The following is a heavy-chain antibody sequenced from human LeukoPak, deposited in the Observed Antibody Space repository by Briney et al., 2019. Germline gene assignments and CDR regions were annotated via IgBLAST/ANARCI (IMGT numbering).Heavy chain of an antibody. V-gene: IGHV3-21*01. CDR2: INSSSSYI. Sequence: PGGSLRLSCAASGFHFSSYSMNWVRQAPAKGLEWVSSINSSSSYIYYADSVKGLFTISRDNAKNSLYLQMNSLRAEHTAVYYCARGRTTPWYSSSWYSDAFDIWGQGTMVTVSS. CDR3: ARGRTTPWYSSSWYSDAFDI. D-gene: IGHD6-13*01. CDR1: GFHFSSYS. J-gene: IGHJ3*02.